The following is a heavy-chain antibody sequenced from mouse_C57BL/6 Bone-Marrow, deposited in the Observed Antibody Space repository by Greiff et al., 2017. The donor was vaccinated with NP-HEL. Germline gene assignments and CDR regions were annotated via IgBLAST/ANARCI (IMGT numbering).Heavy chain of an antibody. CDR3: AEDNAGYGDLDY. J-gene: IGHJ2*01. CDR2: ITHSGET. CDR1: GFPITSGYY. Sequence: VHLVESGPGLVKPSQSLFLTCSITGFPITSGYYWIWIRQPPGKPLEWMGYITHSGETFYNASLKSPTSITRETSKNQFFLQLNAVTTEDTAMCYGAEDNAGYGDLDYWGQGTTITVTS. V-gene: IGHV12-3*01. D-gene: IGHD3-2*02.